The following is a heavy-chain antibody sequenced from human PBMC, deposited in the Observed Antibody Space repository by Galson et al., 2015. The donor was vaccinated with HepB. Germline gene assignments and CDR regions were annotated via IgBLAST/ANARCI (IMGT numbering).Heavy chain of an antibody. D-gene: IGHD3-10*01. CDR1: GGTFSSYA. CDR3: ARSRMRWFGELFGVEYLFDY. Sequence: SVKVSCKASGGTFSSYAISWVRQAPGQGLEWMGGIIPIFGTANYAQKFQGRVTITADESTSTAYMELSSLRSEDTAVYYCARSRMRWFGELFGVEYLFDYWGQGTLVTVSS. CDR2: IIPIFGTA. V-gene: IGHV1-69*13. J-gene: IGHJ4*02.